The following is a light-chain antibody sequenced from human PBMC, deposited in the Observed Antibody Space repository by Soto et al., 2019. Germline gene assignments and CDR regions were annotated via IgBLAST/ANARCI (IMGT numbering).Light chain of an antibody. CDR1: QSVSNDF. CDR2: GAS. Sequence: VLSESRGTVSLSTGERATLSCTAIQSVSNDFLSWYQQKPGQARRLLLYGASPRATDVPDRFSGGGSAADVTLSISRLVPADVAVSYCHQYGSSPPRTFGQGTKVDIK. CDR3: HQYGSSPPRT. V-gene: IGKV3-20*01. J-gene: IGKJ1*01.